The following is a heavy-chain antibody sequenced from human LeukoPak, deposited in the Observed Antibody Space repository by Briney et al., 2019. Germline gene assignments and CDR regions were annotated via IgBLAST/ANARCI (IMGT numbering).Heavy chain of an antibody. V-gene: IGHV1-46*01. CDR1: GYTFTSYY. J-gene: IGHJ4*02. D-gene: IGHD3-22*01. CDR3: ARARGYYYDSSGYYYGDY. CDR2: INPSGGST. Sequence: WASVKVSCKASGYTFTSYYMHWVRQAPGQGLEWMGIINPSGGSTSYAQKFQGRVTMTRDTSTSTVYMELSSLRSEDTAVYYCARARGYYYDSSGYYYGDYWGQGTLVTVSS.